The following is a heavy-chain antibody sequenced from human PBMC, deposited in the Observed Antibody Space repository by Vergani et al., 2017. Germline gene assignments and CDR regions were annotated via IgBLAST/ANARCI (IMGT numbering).Heavy chain of an antibody. CDR3: ARHTTYTDS. V-gene: IGHV5-51*01. CDR2: IYPANSAT. Sequence: EVELVQSGPEMRKPGESLKISCKGSEYSFGNYWIGWVRQVPGKGLEWMGIIYPANSATRYSPSFQGQVTISADKSISTAFLQWNSLKASDTALYYRARHTTYTDSGGQGTLVPVSS. D-gene: IGHD1-1*01. J-gene: IGHJ4*02. CDR1: EYSFGNYW.